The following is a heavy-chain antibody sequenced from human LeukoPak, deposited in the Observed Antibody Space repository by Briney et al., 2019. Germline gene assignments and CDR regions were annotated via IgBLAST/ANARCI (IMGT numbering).Heavy chain of an antibody. V-gene: IGHV1-46*01. CDR2: INPSGGST. D-gene: IGHD2-8*01. CDR1: GYTFTSYY. Sequence: ASVKVSCKASGYTFTSYYMHWVRQAPGQGLEWMGIINPSGGSTSYAQKFQGRVTMTRDMSTSTDYMELSGLRSEGTAVYYCARAGTYCTNGVSYGYYYYMYVWGKGTTVPVSS. J-gene: IGHJ6*03. CDR3: ARAGTYCTNGVSYGYYYYMYV.